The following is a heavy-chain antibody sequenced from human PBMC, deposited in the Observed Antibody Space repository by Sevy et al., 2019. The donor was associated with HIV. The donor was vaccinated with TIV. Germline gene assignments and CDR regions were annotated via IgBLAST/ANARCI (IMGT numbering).Heavy chain of an antibody. CDR1: GFIFKSYG. CDR3: VKGPHPAVTTSYALDV. V-gene: IGHV3-30*02. CDR2: IRNDGSTK. D-gene: IGHD4-17*01. J-gene: IGHJ6*02. Sequence: GGSLRLSCAASGFIFKSYGMHWVRQAPGKGLEWVTFIRNDGSTKYYADSVRGRFTASRDNSKNTLYLQMNSLRPEGTAVYYCVKGPHPAVTTSYALDVWGQGTTVTVSS.